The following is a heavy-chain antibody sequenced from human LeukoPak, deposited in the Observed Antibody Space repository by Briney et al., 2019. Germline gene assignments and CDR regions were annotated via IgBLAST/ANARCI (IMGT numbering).Heavy chain of an antibody. D-gene: IGHD6-19*01. Sequence: ASVKVSCKASGYTFINFAINWGRQAPGQRPEWMGWINAGNGNTKYSQKFQGRVTITRDTSTSTAYMELRSLRSDDTAVYYCARDLGARTGYSSGWYPYWGQGTLVTVSS. V-gene: IGHV1-3*01. CDR1: GYTFINFA. CDR2: INAGNGNT. J-gene: IGHJ4*02. CDR3: ARDLGARTGYSSGWYPY.